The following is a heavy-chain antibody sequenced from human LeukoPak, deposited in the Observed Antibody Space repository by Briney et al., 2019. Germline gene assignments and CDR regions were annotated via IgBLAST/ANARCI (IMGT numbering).Heavy chain of an antibody. CDR2: ISAYNGNT. CDR1: GYTFTSYG. D-gene: IGHD2-2*01. V-gene: IGHV1-18*01. J-gene: IGHJ4*02. CDR3: ARTLSLMPGYYFDY. Sequence: ASVRVSCKASGYTFTSYGISWVRQAPGQGLEWMGWISAYNGNTNYAQKLQGRVTMTTDTSTSTAYMELRSLRSDDTAVYYCARTLSLMPGYYFDYWGQGTLVTVSS.